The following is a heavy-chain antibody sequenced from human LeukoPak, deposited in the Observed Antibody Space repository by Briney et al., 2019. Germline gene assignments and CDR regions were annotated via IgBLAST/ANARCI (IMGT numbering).Heavy chain of an antibody. CDR2: IKQDGSET. D-gene: IGHD4-17*01. J-gene: IGHJ4*02. CDR1: GFTFSSYW. Sequence: GGSLRLSCAVSGFTFSSYWMSWVRQAPGKGLEWVANIKQDGSETHYVDSVKGRFTISRDNAKNSLYLQMNSLRAEDTAVYYCAREKVTTGIDYWGQGTLVTVSS. CDR3: AREKVTTGIDY. V-gene: IGHV3-7*01.